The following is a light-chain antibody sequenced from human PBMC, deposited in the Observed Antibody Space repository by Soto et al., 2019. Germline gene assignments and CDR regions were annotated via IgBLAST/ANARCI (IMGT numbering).Light chain of an antibody. CDR3: QQYNSWPET. CDR1: QSVRSS. V-gene: IGKV3-15*01. Sequence: EIVMTQSPATLSVSPGERATHFCRASQSVRSSLAWYQQKPGQAPRLFIYDASTRATGIPARFSGSGSGTEFTLTISSLQSEDFAVYYCQQYNSWPETFGQGTKVDIK. CDR2: DAS. J-gene: IGKJ1*01.